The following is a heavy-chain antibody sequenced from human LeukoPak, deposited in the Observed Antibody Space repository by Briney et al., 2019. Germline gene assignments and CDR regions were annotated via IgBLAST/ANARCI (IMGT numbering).Heavy chain of an antibody. CDR2: INPSGGNT. V-gene: IGHV1-46*01. D-gene: IGHD2-2*01. CDR3: ARVNCSSTSCRSKFLDY. Sequence: ASVNVSCKASGYTFSSYYMNWVRQAPGQGLEWMGAINPSGGNTVYAQKFEGRVTMTRDTSTSTVYMELSSLRSEDTAVYYCARVNCSSTSCRSKFLDYWGQGTLVTVSS. J-gene: IGHJ4*02. CDR1: GYTFSSYY.